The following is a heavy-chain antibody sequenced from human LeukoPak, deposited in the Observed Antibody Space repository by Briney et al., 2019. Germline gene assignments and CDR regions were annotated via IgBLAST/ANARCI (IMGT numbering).Heavy chain of an antibody. CDR1: GGSFSGYY. Sequence: PSETLSLTSAVYGGSFSGYYWSWIRQPPGKGLEWIGEIYHSGNTNYNTSLKSRVTTLVDTTKTQFSLKLNSVTAADTAVYYCARWGEMSCSGGSCYLAYYFDYWGQGTLVTVSS. J-gene: IGHJ4*02. CDR3: ARWGEMSCSGGSCYLAYYFDY. D-gene: IGHD2-15*01. CDR2: IYHSGNT. V-gene: IGHV4-34*01.